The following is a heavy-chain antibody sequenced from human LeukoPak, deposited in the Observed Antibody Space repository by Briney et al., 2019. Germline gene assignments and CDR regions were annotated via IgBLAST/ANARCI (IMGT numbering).Heavy chain of an antibody. CDR2: MSYSGTT. Sequence: SETLSLTCTVSVDSISSYYWSWFRQSPGMGLQWIGYMSYSGTTNYNPSLKSRVTMSVDTSKNQFSLKLSSVTAADTAVYYCARDSPTYYYDSSGYNVWGQGTLVTVSS. V-gene: IGHV4-59*12. J-gene: IGHJ4*02. CDR3: ARDSPTYYYDSSGYNV. CDR1: VDSISSYY. D-gene: IGHD3-22*01.